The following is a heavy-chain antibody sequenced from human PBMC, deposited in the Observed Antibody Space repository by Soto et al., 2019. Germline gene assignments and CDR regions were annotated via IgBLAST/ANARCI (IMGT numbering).Heavy chain of an antibody. CDR2: IYPGDSDT. D-gene: IGHD3-22*01. V-gene: IGHV5-51*01. J-gene: IGHJ4*02. CDR3: ARRGPNDYDSSGYEIDY. Sequence: GESLKISCKGSGYRFINYWSGWVRQMPGKGLEWMGIIYPGDSDTRYSPTFEGQVTISADKSITTAYLQWSSLKASDSAMYYCARRGPNDYDSSGYEIDYWGQGTLVTVSS. CDR1: GYRFINYW.